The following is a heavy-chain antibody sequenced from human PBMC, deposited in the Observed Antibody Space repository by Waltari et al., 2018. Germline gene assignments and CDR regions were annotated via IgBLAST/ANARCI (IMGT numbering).Heavy chain of an antibody. Sequence: EVQLVESGGGLVQPGGSLRLSCAASGFTFSSYWMRWVRQAPGKGLEWVANIKQDGSEKDYVDSVKGRFTISRDNAKNSLYLQMNSLRAEDTAVYYCARIYYGDYVVYWGQGTLVTVSS. CDR3: ARIYYGDYVVY. V-gene: IGHV3-7*03. D-gene: IGHD4-17*01. J-gene: IGHJ4*02. CDR1: GFTFSSYW. CDR2: IKQDGSEK.